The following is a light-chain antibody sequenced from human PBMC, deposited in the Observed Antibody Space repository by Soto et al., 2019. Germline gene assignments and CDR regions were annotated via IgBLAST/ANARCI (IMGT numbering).Light chain of an antibody. CDR3: QQYNNWPPIT. V-gene: IGKV3-15*01. J-gene: IGKJ5*01. CDR1: QSVSSN. CDR2: GAS. Sequence: EIVLTQSPATLSVFPGEVATLSWRASQSVSSNLAWYQQKPGQAPRLLIYGASTRATGIPARFSGSGSGTEFTLTISSLQSEDFAVYYCQQYNNWPPITFGQGTRLEIK.